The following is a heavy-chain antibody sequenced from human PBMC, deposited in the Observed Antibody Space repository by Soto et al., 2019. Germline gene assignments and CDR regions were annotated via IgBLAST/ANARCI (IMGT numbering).Heavy chain of an antibody. J-gene: IGHJ4*02. CDR3: ARDRYCSGGSCYSVPVFDY. V-gene: IGHV3-33*01. CDR2: IWYDGSSK. Sequence: QVQLVESGGGVVQPGRSLRLSCAASGFTFSSYGMHWVRQAPGKGLEWVAVIWYDGSSKYYADSVKGRFTISRDNSKNTMYLQMNSPRGEATAAYYCARDRYCSGGSCYSVPVFDYWGQGTLVTVSS. CDR1: GFTFSSYG. D-gene: IGHD2-15*01.